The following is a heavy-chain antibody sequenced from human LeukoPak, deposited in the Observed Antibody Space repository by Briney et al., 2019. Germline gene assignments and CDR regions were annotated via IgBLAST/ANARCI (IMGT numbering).Heavy chain of an antibody. CDR1: GFTFSSYW. V-gene: IGHV3-53*01. Sequence: AGGSLRLSCAASGFTFSSYWMSWVRQAPGKGLEWVSVIKSGGDTYYADSVKGRFTISRDNSKNTLSLQMNSLRAEDTAVYYCAKGDISMIPDWGQGTLVTVSS. D-gene: IGHD3-22*01. J-gene: IGHJ4*02. CDR3: AKGDISMIPD. CDR2: IKSGGDT.